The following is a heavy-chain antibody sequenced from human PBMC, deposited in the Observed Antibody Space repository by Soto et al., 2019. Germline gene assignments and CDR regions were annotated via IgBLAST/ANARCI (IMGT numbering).Heavy chain of an antibody. D-gene: IGHD2-2*01. CDR1: GFTFSSYA. V-gene: IGHV3-23*01. Sequence: GGSLRLSCAASGFTFSSYAMSWVRQAPGKGLEWVSAISGSVGSTYYADSVKGRFTISRDNSKNTLYLQMNSLRAEDTAVYYCAKALKVPAAPYYFDYWGQGTLVTVSS. J-gene: IGHJ4*02. CDR2: ISGSVGST. CDR3: AKALKVPAAPYYFDY.